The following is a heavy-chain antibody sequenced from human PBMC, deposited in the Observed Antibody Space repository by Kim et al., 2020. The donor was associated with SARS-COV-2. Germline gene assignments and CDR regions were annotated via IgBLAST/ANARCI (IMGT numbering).Heavy chain of an antibody. J-gene: IGHJ3*02. V-gene: IGHV4-31*03. CDR1: GGSISSGGYY. D-gene: IGHD3-3*01. CDR3: ARDNPITIFGVVIIGAFDI. Sequence: SETLSLTCTVSGGSISSGGYYWSWIRQHPGMGLEWIGYIYYSGSTYYNPSLKSRVTISVDTSKNQFSLKLSSVTAADTAVYYCARDNPITIFGVVIIGAFDIWGQGTMVTVSS. CDR2: IYYSGST.